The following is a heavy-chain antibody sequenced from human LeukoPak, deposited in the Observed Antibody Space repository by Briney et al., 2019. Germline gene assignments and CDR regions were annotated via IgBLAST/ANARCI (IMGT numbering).Heavy chain of an antibody. Sequence: NPSETLSLTCTVSAGSINNYYWSWLRQPPGKGLEWIGYIYYSGSTNYNPSLKSRVTISVDTSKKQVSLNLSSVTAADTAVYYCARVAARYAGTDVWGQGTTVTVSS. CDR1: AGSINNYY. V-gene: IGHV4-59*01. CDR3: ARVAARYAGTDV. D-gene: IGHD6-6*01. CDR2: IYYSGST. J-gene: IGHJ6*02.